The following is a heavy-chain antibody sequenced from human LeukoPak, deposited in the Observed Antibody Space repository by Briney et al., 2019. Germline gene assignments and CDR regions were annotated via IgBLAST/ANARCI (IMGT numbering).Heavy chain of an antibody. D-gene: IGHD1-26*01. V-gene: IGHV3-21*01. Sequence: PGGSLRLSCAASGFTLSSSSMNWVRQAPGKGLEWVSSISSSSSYIYFADSVKGRFTISRDNAKSSVYLQMNSLRAEDTAVYYCARALASGSSAFDYWGQGTLVTVSS. J-gene: IGHJ4*02. CDR2: ISSSSSYI. CDR3: ARALASGSSAFDY. CDR1: GFTLSSSS.